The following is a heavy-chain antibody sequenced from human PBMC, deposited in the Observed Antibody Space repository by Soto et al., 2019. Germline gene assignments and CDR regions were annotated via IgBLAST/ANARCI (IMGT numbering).Heavy chain of an antibody. CDR3: VRDLYGSGTSLRGWFDP. D-gene: IGHD3-10*01. V-gene: IGHV3-11*06. J-gene: IGHJ5*02. CDR1: GFTFSDYY. Sequence: QEQLVESGGGWVKPGGSLRLSCAASGFTFSDYYIAWIRHAPGKGLEWISYISSTGIYKRYADSVKGRFTIARDKANNSLVLQMNSLRADDTAVYYCVRDLYGSGTSLRGWFDPWGQVTLVTVSS. CDR2: ISSTGIYK.